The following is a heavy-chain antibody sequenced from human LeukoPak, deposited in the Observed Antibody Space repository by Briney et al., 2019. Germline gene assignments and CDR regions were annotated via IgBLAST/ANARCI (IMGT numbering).Heavy chain of an antibody. CDR1: GVAFSNYA. J-gene: IGHJ4*02. D-gene: IGHD5-18*01. V-gene: IGHV3-23*01. CDR3: AKDIAQGYTFGSIEQDY. CDR2: ISERGDGT. Sequence: GGSLRLSCADSGVAFSNYAMSWVRQAPGKGLEWVAAISERGDGTYYAGSMKGRFTISRDNAKNMVYLQINSLRAEDTAIYYCAKDIAQGYTFGSIEQDYWGQGTLVTVSS.